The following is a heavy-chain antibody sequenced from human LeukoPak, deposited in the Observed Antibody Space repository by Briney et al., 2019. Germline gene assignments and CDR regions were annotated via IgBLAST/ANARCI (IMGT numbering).Heavy chain of an antibody. CDR1: GYTFTGYY. D-gene: IGHD5-12*01. V-gene: IGHV1-69*10. CDR2: ILPSFGIA. CDR3: ARGNLATIKPPYYYGMDV. J-gene: IGHJ6*04. Sequence: SVKVSCKASGYTFTGYYMHWVRQAPGQGLEWMGVILPSFGIANYALMFQGRVTITADKSTNTAYMDLSSLRSEDTAVYYCARGNLATIKPPYYYGMDVWGKGTTVTVSS.